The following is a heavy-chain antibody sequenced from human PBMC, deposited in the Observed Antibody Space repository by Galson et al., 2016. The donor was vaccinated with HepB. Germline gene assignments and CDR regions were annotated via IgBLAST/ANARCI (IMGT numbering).Heavy chain of an antibody. V-gene: IGHV1-3*04. D-gene: IGHD6-19*01. CDR2: TNNANGNT. CDR3: ARDGGSGWSRLW. CDR1: GYTFTSYA. J-gene: IGHJ4*02. Sequence: VSCKASGYTFTSYAIHWVRQAPGQRLEWMGWTNNANGNTEYSQSFQGRVTFTRDTSASTAYMELSSLRSEDTAVYYCARDGGSGWSRLWWGQGTLVAVSS.